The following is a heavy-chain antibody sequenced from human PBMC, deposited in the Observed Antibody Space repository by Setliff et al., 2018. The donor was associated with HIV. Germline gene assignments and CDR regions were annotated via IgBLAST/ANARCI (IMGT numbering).Heavy chain of an antibody. J-gene: IGHJ6*02. Sequence: PGESLKLSCKGSAYSFTTFWIAWVRQMPGKGLEWMGIIYPGDSDTTYSPSFQGQVTISVDKSISTAYLQWSSQKASDSAMYYCARQTVHTTHSLDFGSPNRDYYYGMDVWGQGTTVTV. V-gene: IGHV5-51*01. CDR2: IYPGDSDT. CDR1: AYSFTTFW. D-gene: IGHD1-1*01. CDR3: ARQTVHTTHSLDFGSPNRDYYYGMDV.